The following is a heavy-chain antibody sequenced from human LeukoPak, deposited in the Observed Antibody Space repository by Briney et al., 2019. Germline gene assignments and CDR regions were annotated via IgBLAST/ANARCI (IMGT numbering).Heavy chain of an antibody. D-gene: IGHD6-19*01. CDR2: ISYDGSNK. CDR1: GFTFSSYA. CDR3: ARDLTVAGNY. Sequence: GGSLRLSCAASGFTFSSYAMHWVRQAPGKGLEWVAVISYDGSNKYYADSVKGRFTISRDNSKNTLYLKMNSLRAEDTAVYYCARDLTVAGNYWGQGTLVTVSS. V-gene: IGHV3-30-3*01. J-gene: IGHJ4*02.